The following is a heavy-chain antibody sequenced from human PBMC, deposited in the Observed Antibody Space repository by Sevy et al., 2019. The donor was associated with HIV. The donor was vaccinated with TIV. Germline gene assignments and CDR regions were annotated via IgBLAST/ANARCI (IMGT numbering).Heavy chain of an antibody. Sequence: SETLSLTCAVYGGSFSGYYWSWIRQPPGKGLEWIGEINHSGSTNYNPSLKSRFTISVDTSKNQFSLKLSSVTAADTAVYYCARYEWDSSGYQYLYAFDIWGQGTMVTVSS. V-gene: IGHV4-34*01. J-gene: IGHJ3*02. D-gene: IGHD3-22*01. CDR1: GGSFSGYY. CDR3: ARYEWDSSGYQYLYAFDI. CDR2: INHSGST.